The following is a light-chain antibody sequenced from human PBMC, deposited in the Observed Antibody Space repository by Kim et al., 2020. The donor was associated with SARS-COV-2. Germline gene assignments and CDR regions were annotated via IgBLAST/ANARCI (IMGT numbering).Light chain of an antibody. CDR3: QQRST. CDR2: DAS. V-gene: IGKV1-33*01. CDR1: QDISNS. J-gene: IGKJ2*01. Sequence: SSLSASVGDRVTITCQASQDISNSLNWYQQKPGKAPKLLIYDASNLETGVPSRFSGSGSGTDFTFTIITLQPEDIATYYCQQRSTFGQGTKVEIK.